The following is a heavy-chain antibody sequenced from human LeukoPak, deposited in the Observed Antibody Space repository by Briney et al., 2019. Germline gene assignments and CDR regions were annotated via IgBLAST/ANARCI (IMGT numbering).Heavy chain of an antibody. CDR3: AASYAHDAFDI. J-gene: IGHJ3*02. Sequence: SETLSLTCTVSGGSISSCSYYWGWIRQPPGKGPEWIGSTYYSGSTYYNPSLKSRVTISVDTSKNQFSLKLSSVTAADTAVYYCAASYAHDAFDIWGQGTMVTVSS. V-gene: IGHV4-39*07. CDR1: GGSISSCSYY. D-gene: IGHD4-17*01. CDR2: TYYSGST.